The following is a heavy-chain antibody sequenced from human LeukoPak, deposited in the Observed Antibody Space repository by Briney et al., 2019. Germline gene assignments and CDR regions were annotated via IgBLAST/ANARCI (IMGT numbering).Heavy chain of an antibody. CDR2: INPSGGST. J-gene: IGHJ4*02. CDR1: GYTFTSYY. Sequence: ASVKVSCKASGYTFTSYYMHWVRQAPGQGLEWMGIINPSGGSTSCAQKFQGRVTMTRDTSTSTVYMELSSLRSEDTAVYYCASIVYGGNSYFDYWGQGTLVTVSS. D-gene: IGHD4-23*01. CDR3: ASIVYGGNSYFDY. V-gene: IGHV1-46*01.